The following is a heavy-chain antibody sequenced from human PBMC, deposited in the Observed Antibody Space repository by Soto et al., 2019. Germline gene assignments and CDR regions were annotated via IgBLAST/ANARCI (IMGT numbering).Heavy chain of an antibody. CDR3: ASASIAARPLVDY. V-gene: IGHV5-10-1*01. D-gene: IGHD6-6*01. CDR1: GYSFTSYW. J-gene: IGHJ4*02. Sequence: GESLKISCKGSGYSFTSYWISWVRQMPGKGLEWMGRTDPSDSYTNYSPSFQGHVTISADKSISTAYLQWSSLKASDTAMYYCASASIAARPLVDYWGQGTLVTVSS. CDR2: TDPSDSYT.